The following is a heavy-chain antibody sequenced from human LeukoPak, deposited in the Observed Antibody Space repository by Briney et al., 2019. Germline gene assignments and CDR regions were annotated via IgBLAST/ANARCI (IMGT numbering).Heavy chain of an antibody. CDR1: GGSISSYY. Sequence: SETLSLTCTVSGGSISSYYWSWIRQPPGKGLEWIGYIYYSGNTKYNPSLKSRVTISVDTSKNQFSLKLSSVTAADTAMYYCARHSSGWYPDYWGQGTLATVSS. V-gene: IGHV4-59*01. CDR2: IYYSGNT. J-gene: IGHJ4*02. CDR3: ARHSSGWYPDY. D-gene: IGHD6-19*01.